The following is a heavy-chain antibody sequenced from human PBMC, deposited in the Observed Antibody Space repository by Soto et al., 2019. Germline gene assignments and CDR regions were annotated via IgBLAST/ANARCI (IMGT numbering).Heavy chain of an antibody. CDR2: INPSGGST. J-gene: IGHJ5*02. V-gene: IGHV1-46*01. CDR1: GYTFTSYY. CDR3: ARSLLSGSYRIDNWFDP. D-gene: IGHD1-26*01. Sequence: RASVKVSCKASGYTFTSYYMHWVRQAPGQGLEWMGIINPSGGSTSYAQKFQGRVTMTRDTSTSTVYMELSSLRSEDTAVYYCARSLLSGSYRIDNWFDPWGQGTLVTVSS.